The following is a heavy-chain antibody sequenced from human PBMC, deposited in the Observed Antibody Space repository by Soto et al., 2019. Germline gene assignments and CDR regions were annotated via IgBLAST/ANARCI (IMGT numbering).Heavy chain of an antibody. V-gene: IGHV4-31*03. CDR2: ISYGGST. CDR1: GGSMNSGGYC. J-gene: IGHJ4*02. CDR3: SRGILV. D-gene: IGHD5-18*01. Sequence: QVQLQESGPGLVKPSQTLSLTCTVSGGSMNSGGYCWSWISQHPGKGLDWIGCISYGGSTSYNPSLKSRVTISVDTSKNQFSLKLTSVTAADTAVYYCSRGILVWGQGALITVSS.